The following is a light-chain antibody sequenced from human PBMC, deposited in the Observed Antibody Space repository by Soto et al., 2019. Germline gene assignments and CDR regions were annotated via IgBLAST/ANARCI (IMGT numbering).Light chain of an antibody. J-gene: IGKJ1*01. V-gene: IGKV1-17*03. CDR3: LRHYNNTRT. Sequence: DIQMTQSPSSMSASVGDSVTITCRASQGITNYLAWFQQKPGKAPKRLMLAAVILQSGVPSRFSGSGSGTDFTLTISSLQPEDFATYYCLRHYNNTRTFGQGTKVDIK. CDR2: AAV. CDR1: QGITNY.